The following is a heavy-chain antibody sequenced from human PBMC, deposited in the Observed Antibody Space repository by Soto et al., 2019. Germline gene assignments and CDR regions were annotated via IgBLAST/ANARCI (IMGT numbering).Heavy chain of an antibody. CDR2: IYYSGST. Sequence: SETLSLTCTVSGGSISSYYWSWIRQPPGKGLEWIGYIYYSGSTNYNPSLKSRVTISVDTSKNQFSLKLSSVTAAATAVYYCARDLSPGYSSGWAYNWFDPWGQGTLVTVSS. CDR1: GGSISSYY. J-gene: IGHJ5*02. CDR3: ARDLSPGYSSGWAYNWFDP. D-gene: IGHD6-19*01. V-gene: IGHV4-59*01.